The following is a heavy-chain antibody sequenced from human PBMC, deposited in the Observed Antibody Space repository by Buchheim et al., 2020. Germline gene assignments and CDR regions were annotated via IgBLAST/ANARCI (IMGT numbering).Heavy chain of an antibody. D-gene: IGHD4-17*01. V-gene: IGHV3-30*18. CDR1: GFTFSSYG. CDR3: AKESDCGDYNKDY. J-gene: IGHJ4*02. CDR2: ISYDGSNK. Sequence: QVQLVESGGGVVQPGRSLRLSCAASGFTFSSYGMHWVRQAPGKGLEWVAAISYDGSNKYYADSVKGRFTISRDNSKNTLYLQMNSRRAEDTAVYYCAKESDCGDYNKDYWGQGTL.